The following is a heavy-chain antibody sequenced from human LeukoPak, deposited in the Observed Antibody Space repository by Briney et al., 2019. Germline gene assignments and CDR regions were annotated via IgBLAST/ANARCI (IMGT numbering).Heavy chain of an antibody. CDR1: GGPISSYY. Sequence: SETLSLTCTVSGGPISSYYWSWIRQPPGKGLEWIGYIYYSGSTNYNPSLKSRVTISVDTSKNQFSLKLSSVTAADTAVYYCARAWFPYGMDVWGQGTTVTASS. CDR2: IYYSGST. CDR3: ARAWFPYGMDV. D-gene: IGHD3-10*01. V-gene: IGHV4-59*08. J-gene: IGHJ6*02.